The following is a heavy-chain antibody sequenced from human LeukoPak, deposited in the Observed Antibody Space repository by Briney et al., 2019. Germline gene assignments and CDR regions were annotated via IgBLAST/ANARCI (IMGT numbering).Heavy chain of an antibody. Sequence: GGSLRLSCAASGFTFNDYHMNWIRQAPGKGLEWIAYISPGGDDIYFADSVRGRLTLPRDNAKNSLYLQMSSLTAEDTAVYYCASGRDIEVAGPGGYFDHWGQGNLVTVSS. J-gene: IGHJ4*02. CDR2: ISPGGDDI. V-gene: IGHV3-11*01. CDR1: GFTFNDYH. D-gene: IGHD6-19*01. CDR3: ASGRDIEVAGPGGYFDH.